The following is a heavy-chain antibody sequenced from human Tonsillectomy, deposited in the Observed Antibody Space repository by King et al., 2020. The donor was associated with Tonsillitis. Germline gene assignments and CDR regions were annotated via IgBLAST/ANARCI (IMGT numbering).Heavy chain of an antibody. CDR3: PKEWGVDY. D-gene: IGHD1-26*01. CDR2: ISSSGGST. J-gene: IGHJ4*02. Sequence: VQLVESGGGLVQPGGSLRLSCAASGVTFSSYAMSWVRQAPGKGLEWVSTISSSGGSTDYGDSVKGRFTISVDNSKNTLFLQMNSLRAQDTAVYYGPKEWGVDYWGQGTLVTVSS. CDR1: GVTFSSYA. V-gene: IGHV3-23*04.